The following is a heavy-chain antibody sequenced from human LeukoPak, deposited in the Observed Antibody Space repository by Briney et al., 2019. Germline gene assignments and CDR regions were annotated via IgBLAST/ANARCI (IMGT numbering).Heavy chain of an antibody. CDR3: ARDAAPYCDGDCYVFDI. CDR1: GGSISSHY. J-gene: IGHJ3*02. Sequence: KSSETLSLTCTVSGGSISSHYWSWIRQPPGKGLEWIGYMYHSGSTNYNPSLKSRVTISVDTSKNQFSLQLYSVSPEDTAVYYCARDAAPYCDGDCYVFDIWGQGTMVTVSS. D-gene: IGHD2-21*01. V-gene: IGHV4-59*11. CDR2: MYHSGST.